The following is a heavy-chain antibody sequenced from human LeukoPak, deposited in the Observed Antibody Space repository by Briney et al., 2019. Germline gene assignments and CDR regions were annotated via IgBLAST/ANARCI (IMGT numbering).Heavy chain of an antibody. CDR2: IIPIFGTA. CDR3: ARIRSDSSGYYYQGDFDY. J-gene: IGHJ4*02. CDR1: GGTFSSYA. Sequence: SVKVSCKASGGTFSSYAISWVRQAPGQGLEWMGGIIPIFGTANYAQMFQGRVTITADESTSTAYMELSSLRSEDTAVYYCARIRSDSSGYYYQGDFDYWGLGTLVTVSS. V-gene: IGHV1-69*13. D-gene: IGHD3-22*01.